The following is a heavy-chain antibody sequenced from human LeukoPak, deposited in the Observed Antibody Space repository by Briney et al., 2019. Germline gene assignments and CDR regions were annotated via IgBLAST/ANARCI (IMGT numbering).Heavy chain of an antibody. CDR3: AREGSDFWSNYPDY. D-gene: IGHD3-3*01. Sequence: SVKVSCKASGGTFSSYAISWVRQAPGQGLEWMGRIIPILGIANYAQKFQGRVTITADKSTSTAYMELSSLRAEDTAVYYCAREGSDFWSNYPDYRGQGTLVTVSS. CDR2: IIPILGIA. V-gene: IGHV1-69*04. J-gene: IGHJ4*02. CDR1: GGTFSSYA.